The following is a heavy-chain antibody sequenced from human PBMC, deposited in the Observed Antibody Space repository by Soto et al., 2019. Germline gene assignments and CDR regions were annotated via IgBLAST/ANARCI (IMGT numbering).Heavy chain of an antibody. Sequence: SETLSLTCSVSGTSVSNYYWSWIRQPAGKGLEHIGHIYTSGSTSYNPSLKSRVTMSMDTSQTQIYLNLTSVTAADTAVYYCARGGIQLSYAFDYWGQGIQVTVSS. CDR2: IYTSGST. J-gene: IGHJ4*02. D-gene: IGHD5-18*01. CDR1: GTSVSNYY. CDR3: ARGGIQLSYAFDY. V-gene: IGHV4-4*07.